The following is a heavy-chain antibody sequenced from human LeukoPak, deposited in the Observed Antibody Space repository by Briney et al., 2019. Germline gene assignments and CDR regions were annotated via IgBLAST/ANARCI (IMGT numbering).Heavy chain of an antibody. Sequence: SETLSLTCTVSGGSISSSSYYWGWIRQPPGKGLEWIGSIYYSWSTYYNPSLKSRVTISVDRSKNQFSLKLSSVTAADTAVYYCARCRSTSCYRFDPWGQGTLVTVSS. J-gene: IGHJ5*02. V-gene: IGHV4-39*07. CDR2: IYYSWST. D-gene: IGHD2-2*01. CDR1: GGSISSSSYY. CDR3: ARCRSTSCYRFDP.